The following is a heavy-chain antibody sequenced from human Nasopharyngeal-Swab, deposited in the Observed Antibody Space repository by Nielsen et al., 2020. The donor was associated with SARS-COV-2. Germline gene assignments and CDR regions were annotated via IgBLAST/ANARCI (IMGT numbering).Heavy chain of an antibody. CDR2: VYSGGRT. D-gene: IGHD2-21*01. Sequence: WIRQPPGKGLEWVSIVYSGGRTSYADSVNGRFSVSRHNSENTVYLQMNSLRTDDTALYYCATFPPSYCGGPTHYCDYWGQGTQVTVPS. J-gene: IGHJ4*02. CDR3: ATFPPSYCGGPTHYCDY. V-gene: IGHV3-53*04.